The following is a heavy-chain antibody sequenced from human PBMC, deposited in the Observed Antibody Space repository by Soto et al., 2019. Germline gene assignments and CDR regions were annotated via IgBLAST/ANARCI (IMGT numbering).Heavy chain of an antibody. Sequence: GGSLRLSCAASGFTFSSYSMNWVRQAPGKGLEWVSYISSSSSTIYYADSVKGRFTISRDNAKNSLYLQTNSLRDEDTAVYYCAREVAAAGAFGYWGQGTLVTVSS. CDR2: ISSSSSTI. J-gene: IGHJ4*02. D-gene: IGHD6-13*01. CDR3: AREVAAAGAFGY. CDR1: GFTFSSYS. V-gene: IGHV3-48*02.